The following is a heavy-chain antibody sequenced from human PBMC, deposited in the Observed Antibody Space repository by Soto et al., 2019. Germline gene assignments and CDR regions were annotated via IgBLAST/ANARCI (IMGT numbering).Heavy chain of an antibody. Sequence: SETLSLTCAVSGGSISSSNWWSWVRQPPGKGLEWIGEIYHSGSTNYNPSLKSRVTISVDKSKNQFSLKLSSVTAADTAVYYCARSPPTYSSSSGIDYWGQGTLVTVSS. CDR3: ARSPPTYSSSSGIDY. J-gene: IGHJ4*02. D-gene: IGHD6-6*01. V-gene: IGHV4-4*02. CDR1: GGSISSSNW. CDR2: IYHSGST.